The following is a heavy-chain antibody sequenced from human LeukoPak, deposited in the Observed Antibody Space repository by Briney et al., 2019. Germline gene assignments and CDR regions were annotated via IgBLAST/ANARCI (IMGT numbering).Heavy chain of an antibody. D-gene: IGHD3-9*01. CDR1: GGSISSGSYY. CDR2: IYTSGST. Sequence: SETLSLTCTVSGGSISSGSYYWSWIRQPAGKGLEWIGRIYTSGSTNYNPSLKSRVTISVDTSKNQFSLKLSSVTAAATAVYYCARDPVGRYFDWLSPGDYYYYMDVWGKGTTVTVSS. J-gene: IGHJ6*03. V-gene: IGHV4-61*02. CDR3: ARDPVGRYFDWLSPGDYYYYMDV.